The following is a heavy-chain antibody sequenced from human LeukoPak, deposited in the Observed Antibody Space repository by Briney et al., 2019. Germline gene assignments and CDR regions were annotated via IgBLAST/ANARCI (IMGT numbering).Heavy chain of an antibody. CDR1: GFTFSSYS. Sequence: GGSLRLSCAASGFTFSSYSMNWVRQAPGKGLEWVSYISSSSSTIYYADSVKGRFTISRVNAKNSLYLQMNSLRAEDTAVYYCARATYGYYGSGTQLEGVDYWGQGTLVTVSS. D-gene: IGHD3-10*01. J-gene: IGHJ4*02. CDR3: ARATYGYYGSGTQLEGVDY. CDR2: ISSSSSTI. V-gene: IGHV3-48*01.